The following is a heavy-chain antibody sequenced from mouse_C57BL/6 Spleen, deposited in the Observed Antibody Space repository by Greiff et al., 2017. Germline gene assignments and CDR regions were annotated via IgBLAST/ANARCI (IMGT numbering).Heavy chain of an antibody. J-gene: IGHJ3*01. CDR1: GYAFSSSW. Sequence: QVQLQQSGPELVKPGASVKISCKASGYAFSSSWMNWVKQRPGKGLEWIGRIYPGDGDTNYNGKFKGKATLTADKSSSTAYMQLSSLTSEDSAVYFWARSGTGTGFAYGGQGTLVTVSA. CDR3: ARSGTGTGFAY. D-gene: IGHD4-1*01. V-gene: IGHV1-82*01. CDR2: IYPGDGDT.